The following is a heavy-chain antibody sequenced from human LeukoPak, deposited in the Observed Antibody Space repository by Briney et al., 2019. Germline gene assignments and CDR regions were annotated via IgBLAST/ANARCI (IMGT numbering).Heavy chain of an antibody. CDR3: ARLAKARKDGYNFGFDS. CDR1: ENSFTNCW. Sequence: GESLKISCKGSENSFTNCWVGWVRQLPGKGLEWMGIIYPDDSDTRQSPSFQGQVTMSVDKSPNTAHLQWSSLEASDTATYYCARLAKARKDGYNFGFDSWGQGTLVTVSS. J-gene: IGHJ4*02. D-gene: IGHD5-24*01. V-gene: IGHV5-51*01. CDR2: IYPDDSDT.